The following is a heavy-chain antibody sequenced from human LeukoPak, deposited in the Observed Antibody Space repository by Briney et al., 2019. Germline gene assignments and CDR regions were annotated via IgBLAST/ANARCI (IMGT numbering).Heavy chain of an antibody. CDR2: IDPGDSDA. CDR1: GYSFSRYW. D-gene: IGHD3/OR15-3a*01. V-gene: IGHV5-51*01. Sequence: GESLKISCKGSGYSFSRYWIAWVRQMPGKGLEWMGIIDPGDSDARYSPSFQGQVTISADKSISTTYLQWSSLKASDTAIYYCARVGGDFLYYFDYWGQGTLVTVSS. CDR3: ARVGGDFLYYFDY. J-gene: IGHJ4*02.